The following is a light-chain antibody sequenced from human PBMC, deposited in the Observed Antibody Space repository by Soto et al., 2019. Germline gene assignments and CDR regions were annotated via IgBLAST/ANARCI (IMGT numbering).Light chain of an antibody. CDR1: QSVRTND. J-gene: IGKJ2*01. CDR3: QQYGSSYT. Sequence: ENVLTQSPGTLSLSPGERATFSCRASQSVRTNDLAWYQQKPGQAPRLLVYGASNRVPGIQDRFSGSGSGTDFTLDISRLEPEDFVVYYCQQYGSSYTFGQGTKLEIK. CDR2: GAS. V-gene: IGKV3-20*01.